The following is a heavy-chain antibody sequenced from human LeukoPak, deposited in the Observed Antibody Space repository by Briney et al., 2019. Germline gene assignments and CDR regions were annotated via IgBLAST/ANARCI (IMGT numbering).Heavy chain of an antibody. D-gene: IGHD3-10*01. Sequence: PSETLSLTCAVSGGSISSGGYSWSWIRQPPGKGLEWIGYIYHSGSTYYNPSLESRVTISVDRSKSQFSLKLSSVTAADTAVYYCARSPITMVSNGMDVWGQGTTVTVSS. V-gene: IGHV4-30-2*01. CDR2: IYHSGST. CDR1: GGSISSGGYS. CDR3: ARSPITMVSNGMDV. J-gene: IGHJ6*02.